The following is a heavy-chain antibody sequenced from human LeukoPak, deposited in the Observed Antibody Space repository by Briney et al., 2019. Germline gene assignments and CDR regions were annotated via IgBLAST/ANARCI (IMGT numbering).Heavy chain of an antibody. CDR3: ARSYYYDSSGYYKSWVNWFDP. CDR2: ISAYNGNT. Sequence: ASVKVSCKASGYTFTSYGISWVRQAPGQGLEWMGWISAYNGNTNYAQKLQGRVTMTTDTSTSTAYMELRSLRSDDTAVYYCARSYYYDSSGYYKSWVNWFDPWGQGTLVTVSS. V-gene: IGHV1-18*01. CDR1: GYTFTSYG. J-gene: IGHJ5*02. D-gene: IGHD3-22*01.